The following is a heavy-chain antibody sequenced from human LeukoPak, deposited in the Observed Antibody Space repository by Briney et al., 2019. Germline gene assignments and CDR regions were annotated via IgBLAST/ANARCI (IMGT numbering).Heavy chain of an antibody. J-gene: IGHJ2*01. CDR1: GASISSYY. CDR2: VYYSGST. Sequence: SETLSLTCTVSGASISSYYWNWIRQPPGKGLEWIGCVYYSGSTNYNPSLKSRVTISVDTSNNQFSLKLNSGTAADAAIYYCARRDSSTAWNFDLWGRGTLVSVSS. CDR3: ARRDSSTAWNFDL. D-gene: IGHD6-13*01. V-gene: IGHV4-59*08.